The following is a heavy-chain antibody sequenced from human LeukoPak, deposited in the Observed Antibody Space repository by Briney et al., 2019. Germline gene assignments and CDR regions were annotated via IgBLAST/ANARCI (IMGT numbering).Heavy chain of an antibody. D-gene: IGHD3-22*01. CDR2: IYYSGST. Sequence: SQTLSLTCTVSGGSISSGGYYWSWIRQHPGKGLEWIGYIYYSGSTNYNPSLKSRVTISVDTSKNQFSLKLSSVTAADTAVYYCARKQYYYDSSGYYRNYNWFDPWGQGTLVTVSS. CDR3: ARKQYYYDSSGYYRNYNWFDP. J-gene: IGHJ5*02. CDR1: GGSISSGGYY. V-gene: IGHV4-31*03.